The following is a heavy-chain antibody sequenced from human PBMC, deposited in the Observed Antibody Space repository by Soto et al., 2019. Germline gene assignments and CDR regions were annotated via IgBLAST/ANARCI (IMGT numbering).Heavy chain of an antibody. D-gene: IGHD1-26*01. V-gene: IGHV1-2*02. J-gene: IGHJ4*02. Sequence: QVQLVQSGAEVKKSGASVKISCKASGYSFTGYYIHWVRQAPGQGFEWMGEISPNSGGTKYAQKFQGRVTMTRDTSITPVYMDLSNLSPDDTAVYYCGKGRSGDVGVFYWGQGTLVTVYS. CDR2: ISPNSGGT. CDR1: GYSFTGYY. CDR3: GKGRSGDVGVFY.